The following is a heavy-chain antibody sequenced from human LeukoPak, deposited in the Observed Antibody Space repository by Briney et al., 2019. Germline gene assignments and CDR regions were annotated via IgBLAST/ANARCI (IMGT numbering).Heavy chain of an antibody. CDR2: IRYDGSNK. V-gene: IGHV3-30*02. Sequence: GGSLRLSCAASGFTFSSYGMHWVRQAPGKGLEWVAFIRYDGSNKYYADSVKGRFTISRDNSKNTLYLQMNSLRAEDTAVYYCARVAPNRRYCSGGSCLNYFDHWGQGTLVTVSS. D-gene: IGHD2-15*01. CDR1: GFTFSSYG. CDR3: ARVAPNRRYCSGGSCLNYFDH. J-gene: IGHJ4*02.